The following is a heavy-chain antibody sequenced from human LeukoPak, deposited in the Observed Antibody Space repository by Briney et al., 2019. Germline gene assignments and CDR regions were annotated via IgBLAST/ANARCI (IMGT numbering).Heavy chain of an antibody. CDR1: GGTFSSYA. V-gene: IGHV1-24*01. D-gene: IGHD6-13*01. Sequence: ASVKVSCKASGGTFSSYAISWVRQAPGKGLEWMGGFDPEDGETIYAQKFQGRVTMTEDTSTDTAYMELSSLRSEDTAVYYCATTPSGSSWYYFDYWGQGTLVTVSS. CDR3: ATTPSGSSWYYFDY. J-gene: IGHJ4*02. CDR2: FDPEDGET.